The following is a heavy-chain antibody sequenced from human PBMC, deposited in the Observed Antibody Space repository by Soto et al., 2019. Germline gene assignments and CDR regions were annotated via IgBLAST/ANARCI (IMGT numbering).Heavy chain of an antibody. Sequence: GGSLTLSCAASGFTFSSYAMHWVRQAPGKGLVWVAVISYDGSNKYYADSVKGRFTISRDKSKNPLYLQMNSLSAEDTAVYYCAREGGYYDSSGYSYYYYYGMDVWGQGTTVTVSS. V-gene: IGHV3-30-3*01. CDR3: AREGGYYDSSGYSYYYYYGMDV. CDR2: ISYDGSNK. J-gene: IGHJ6*02. CDR1: GFTFSSYA. D-gene: IGHD3-22*01.